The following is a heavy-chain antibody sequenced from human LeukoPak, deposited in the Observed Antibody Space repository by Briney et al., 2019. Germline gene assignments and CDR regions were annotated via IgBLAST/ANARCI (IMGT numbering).Heavy chain of an antibody. D-gene: IGHD6-13*01. Sequence: ASVKVSCKASGYTFTSYDINWVPQAPGQGLEWMGWMNPNSGGTNYAQKFQGRVTMTRDTSISTAYMELSRLRSDDTAVYYCARDDDSSSWYSIDYWGQGTLVTVSS. V-gene: IGHV1-2*02. CDR1: GYTFTSYD. CDR3: ARDDDSSSWYSIDY. J-gene: IGHJ4*02. CDR2: MNPNSGGT.